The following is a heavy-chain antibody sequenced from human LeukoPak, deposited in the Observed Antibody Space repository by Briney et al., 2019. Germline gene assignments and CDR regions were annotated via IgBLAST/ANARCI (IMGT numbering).Heavy chain of an antibody. Sequence: ASVKVSCKASGYTFTGYYMHWVRQAPGQGLEWMGWINPNSGGTNYAQKFQGRVTITRDTSASTAYMELSSLRSEDMAVYYCASRWMAPAGTELGGFDYWGQGTLVTVSS. J-gene: IGHJ4*02. CDR2: INPNSGGT. V-gene: IGHV1-2*02. D-gene: IGHD6-13*01. CDR1: GYTFTGYY. CDR3: ASRWMAPAGTELGGFDY.